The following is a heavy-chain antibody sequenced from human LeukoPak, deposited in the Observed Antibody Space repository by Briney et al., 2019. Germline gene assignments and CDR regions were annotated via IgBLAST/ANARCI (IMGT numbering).Heavy chain of an antibody. CDR3: ARRNDFDI. CDR2: IYSSETT. J-gene: IGHJ3*02. V-gene: IGHV4-4*08. Sequence: SETLSLTCTVSGRSITGYHWSWIRHPPGKGLEWIGYIYSSETTEYKPSLKSRVTISADTSKNQFSLKLTSVTAADTAIYYCARRNDFDIWGQGTMVTVSS. CDR1: GRSITGYH.